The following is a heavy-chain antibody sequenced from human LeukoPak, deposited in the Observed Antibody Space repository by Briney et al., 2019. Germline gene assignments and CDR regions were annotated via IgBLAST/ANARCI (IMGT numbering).Heavy chain of an antibody. D-gene: IGHD5-12*01. CDR3: AREEWNLQYSGYDWTYYFDY. J-gene: IGHJ4*02. Sequence: SVKVSRKASGGTFSSYAISWVRQAPGQGLEWMGGIIPIFGTANYAQKFQGRVTITADKSTSTAYMELSSLRSEDTAVYYCAREEWNLQYSGYDWTYYFDYWGQGTLVTVSS. V-gene: IGHV1-69*06. CDR2: IIPIFGTA. CDR1: GGTFSSYA.